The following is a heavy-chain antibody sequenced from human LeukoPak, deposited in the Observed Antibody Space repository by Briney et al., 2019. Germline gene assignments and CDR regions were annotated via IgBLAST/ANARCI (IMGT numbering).Heavy chain of an antibody. V-gene: IGHV3-7*01. J-gene: IGHJ4*02. CDR2: IKQDGSEK. CDR3: ARASIAASGYYFDY. D-gene: IGHD6-6*01. Sequence: PGGSLRLSCAASGFTFSGYWMTWVRQAPGKGLEWVANIKQDGSEKYYVDSVKGRFTISRDNSKNTLYLQMNSLRAEDTAVYYCARASIAASGYYFDYWGQGTLVTVSS. CDR1: GFTFSGYW.